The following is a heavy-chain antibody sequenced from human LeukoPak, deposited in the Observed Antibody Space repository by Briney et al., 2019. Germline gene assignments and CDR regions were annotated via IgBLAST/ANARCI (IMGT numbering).Heavy chain of an antibody. CDR2: IKQDGSEK. J-gene: IGHJ4*02. V-gene: IGHV3-7*01. CDR3: ARVSPVGYCSSTSCYDY. Sequence: GGSLRLSCAASGFTFSSYWMSWVPQAPGKGLEWVANIKQDGSEKYYVDSVKGRFTISRDNAKNSLYLQMNSLRAEDTAVYYCARVSPVGYCSSTSCYDYWGQGTLVTVSS. CDR1: GFTFSSYW. D-gene: IGHD2-2*01.